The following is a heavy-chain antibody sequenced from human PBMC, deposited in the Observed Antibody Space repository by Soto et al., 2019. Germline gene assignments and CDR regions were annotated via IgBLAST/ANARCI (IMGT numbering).Heavy chain of an antibody. CDR3: ARNSFRLTLGTVVPLFDY. J-gene: IGHJ4*02. D-gene: IGHD2-15*01. CDR1: GASIRSTY. V-gene: IGHV4-59*01. CDR2: IYYSGTT. Sequence: PSETLSLTCTVSGASIRSTYWSWIRQSPGKGLEWIGYIYYSGTTNYNPSLKNRVTISVDTSKNQLSLNLTSVTAADTAVYYCARNSFRLTLGTVVPLFDYWGQRSLDTGSS.